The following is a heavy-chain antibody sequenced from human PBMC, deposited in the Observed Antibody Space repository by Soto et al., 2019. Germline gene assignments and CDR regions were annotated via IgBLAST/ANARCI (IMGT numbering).Heavy chain of an antibody. CDR3: ARESPPAKRAPNNREYYYYYYYMDV. D-gene: IGHD6-25*01. V-gene: IGHV4-34*01. Sequence: SETLSLTCAVYGGSFSGYYWSWIRQPPGKGLEWIGEINHSGSTNYNPSLKSRVTISVDTSKNQFSLKLSSVTAADTAVYYCARESPPAKRAPNNREYYYYYYYMDVWGKGTTVTVSS. J-gene: IGHJ6*03. CDR2: INHSGST. CDR1: GGSFSGYY.